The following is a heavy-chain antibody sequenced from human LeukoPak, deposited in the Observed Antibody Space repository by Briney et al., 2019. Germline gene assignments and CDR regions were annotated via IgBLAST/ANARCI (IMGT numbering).Heavy chain of an antibody. J-gene: IGHJ3*02. D-gene: IGHD3-22*01. Sequence: ASVKVSCKVSGYTLTELSMHWVRQAPGKGLEWMGGFDPEDGETIYAQKFQGRVTMTEDTSTDTAYMELSSLRSEDTAVYYCATVPSDYYDSTDAFDIWGQGTMVTVSS. CDR1: GYTLTELS. CDR2: FDPEDGET. CDR3: ATVPSDYYDSTDAFDI. V-gene: IGHV1-24*01.